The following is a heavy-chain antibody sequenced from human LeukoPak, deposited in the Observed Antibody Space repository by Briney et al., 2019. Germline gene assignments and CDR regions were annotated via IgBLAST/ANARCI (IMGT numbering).Heavy chain of an antibody. CDR2: IKSKTDGGTT. CDR3: TTGPYYYDSGSP. J-gene: IGHJ5*02. D-gene: IGHD3-10*01. V-gene: IGHV3-15*01. CDR1: GFTFNNAW. Sequence: GGSLRLSCVASGFTFNNAWMSWVRQAPGKGLEWVGRIKSKTDGGTTDYAAPVKGRFTISRDDSKNTLFLQMNSLKIEDTAVYYCTTGPYYYDSGSPWGQGTLVTVSS.